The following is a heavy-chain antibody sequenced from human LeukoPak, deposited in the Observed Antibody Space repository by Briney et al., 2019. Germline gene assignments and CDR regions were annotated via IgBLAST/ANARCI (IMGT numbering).Heavy chain of an antibody. Sequence: SETLAPTCHPPGCSISSGTYYWSGMRQPPGKGRAQFGRMYYGGSTYYNPSLKSPVTISVDTAKNQFSLNLRSVNAADTAVYFCARQPKSCTPGVFITGKACWFDSWGQGTLVTVSS. V-gene: IGHV4-39*01. CDR1: GCSISSGTYY. CDR2: MYYGGST. CDR3: ARQPKSCTPGVFITGKACWFDS. D-gene: IGHD3-10*01. J-gene: IGHJ5*01.